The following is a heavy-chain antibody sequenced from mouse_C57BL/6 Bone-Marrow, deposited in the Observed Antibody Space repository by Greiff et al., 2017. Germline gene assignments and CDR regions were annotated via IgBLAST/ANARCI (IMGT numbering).Heavy chain of an antibody. J-gene: IGHJ4*01. CDR3: ASLGFSYAMDY. D-gene: IGHD4-1*01. CDR2: ISSGGSYT. V-gene: IGHV5-6*02. Sequence: DVMLVESGGDLVKPGGSLKLSCAASGFTFSSYGMSWVRQTPDQRLEWVATISSGGSYTYYPDSVKGRFTISRDNAKNTLYLQMSSLKSEDTAMYYCASLGFSYAMDYWGQGTSVTVSS. CDR1: GFTFSSYG.